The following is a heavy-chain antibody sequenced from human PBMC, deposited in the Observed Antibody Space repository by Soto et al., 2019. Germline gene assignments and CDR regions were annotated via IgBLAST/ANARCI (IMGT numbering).Heavy chain of an antibody. D-gene: IGHD2-2*01. CDR1: GFTVSSNY. CDR2: IYSGGST. J-gene: IGHJ5*02. V-gene: IGHV3-66*02. CDR3: AGDRDCISTSCYLNWFDP. Sequence: PGGSLRLSCAASGFTVSSNYMSWVRQAPGKGLEWVSVIYSGGSTYYADSVKGRFTISRDNSKNTLYLQMNSLRAEDTAVYYCAGDRDCISTSCYLNWFDPWGQGTLVTVSS.